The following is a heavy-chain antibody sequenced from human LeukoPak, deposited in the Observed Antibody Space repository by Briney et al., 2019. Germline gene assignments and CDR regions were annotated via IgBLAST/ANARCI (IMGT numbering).Heavy chain of an antibody. Sequence: SETLSLTCTVSGGSISSYYWSWIRQPPGRGLEWIGYIYYSGSTNYNPSLKSRVTISVDTSKNQFSLKLSSVTAADTAVYYCARLRGVYYYDSSGYHFDYWGQGTLVTVSS. V-gene: IGHV4-59*01. D-gene: IGHD3-22*01. CDR2: IYYSGST. CDR3: ARLRGVYYYDSSGYHFDY. J-gene: IGHJ4*02. CDR1: GGSISSYY.